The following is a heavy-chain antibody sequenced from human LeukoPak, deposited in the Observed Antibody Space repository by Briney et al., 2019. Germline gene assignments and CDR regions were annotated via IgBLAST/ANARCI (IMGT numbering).Heavy chain of an antibody. J-gene: IGHJ4*02. V-gene: IGHV4-39*01. Sequence: SETLSLTCSVSGGSISSSSYYWGWVRQPPGKGLEWLGSVYSTGSIYYNPSPKSRLTISIDTSKNQFSLKLRSVTAADTAVYYGARAGEMGTIRFDSWGQGTLVTVSS. D-gene: IGHD5-24*01. CDR2: VYSTGSI. CDR1: GGSISSSSYY. CDR3: ARAGEMGTIRFDS.